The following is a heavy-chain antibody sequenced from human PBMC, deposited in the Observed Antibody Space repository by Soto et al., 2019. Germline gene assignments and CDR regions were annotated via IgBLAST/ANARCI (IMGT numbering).Heavy chain of an antibody. CDR2: IIPIFGTA. D-gene: IGHD2-2*01. V-gene: IGHV1-69*06. CDR3: ARKYCSSTSCLSYGMDV. J-gene: IGHJ6*02. CDR1: GGTFSSYA. Sequence: ASVKVSCKASGGTFSSYAISWVRQAPGQGLEWMGGIIPIFGTANYAQKFQGRVTITADKSTSTAYMELSSLRSEDTAVYYCARKYCSSTSCLSYGMDVWGQGTTVTVSS.